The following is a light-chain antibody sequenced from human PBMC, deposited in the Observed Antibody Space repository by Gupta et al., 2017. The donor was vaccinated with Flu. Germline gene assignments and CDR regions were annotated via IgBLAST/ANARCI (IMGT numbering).Light chain of an antibody. CDR3: SSYTSSSTRV. Sequence: QSALTQPASVSGSPGQSITISCTGTSSDVGGYNYVSWYQQHPGKAPKLMMYEVSTRPSGVSNRFSGSKSGNTASLTISGLQAEDEADYYCSSYTSSSTRVFGTGTKVTVL. CDR1: SSDVGGYNY. CDR2: EVS. V-gene: IGLV2-14*01. J-gene: IGLJ1*01.